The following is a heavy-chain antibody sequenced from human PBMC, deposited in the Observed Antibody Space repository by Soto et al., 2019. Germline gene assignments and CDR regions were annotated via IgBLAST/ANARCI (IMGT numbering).Heavy chain of an antibody. CDR1: GGTCVGPA. CDR3: TSIVPAAFDI. V-gene: IGHV3-73*01. CDR2: IRSKANSYAT. J-gene: IGHJ3*02. D-gene: IGHD2-15*01. Sequence: PVVSLRVPYAAFGGTCVGPAIRWVRQASGKGLEWVGRIRSKANSYATAYAASVKGRFTISRDDSKNTAYLQMNSLKTEDTAVYYCTSIVPAAFDIWGQGTMVTVSS.